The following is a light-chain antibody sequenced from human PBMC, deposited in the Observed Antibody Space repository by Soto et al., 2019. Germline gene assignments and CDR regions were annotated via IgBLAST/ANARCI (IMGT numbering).Light chain of an antibody. J-gene: IGLJ3*02. Sequence: QSALTQPASVSGSPGQSXTISCTXTSXDVGSYNLVSWYQQHPGKAPKLMIYEVSKRPSGVSNRFSGSKSGNTASLTISGLQAEDEADYYCCSYAGSSTWVFGGGTKLTVL. V-gene: IGLV2-23*02. CDR1: SXDVGSYNL. CDR3: CSYAGSSTWV. CDR2: EVS.